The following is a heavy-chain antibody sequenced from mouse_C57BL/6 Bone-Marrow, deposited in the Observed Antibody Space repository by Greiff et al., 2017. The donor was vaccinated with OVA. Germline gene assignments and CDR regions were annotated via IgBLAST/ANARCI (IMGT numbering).Heavy chain of an antibody. J-gene: IGHJ1*03. CDR1: GYTFTSYW. Sequence: EVQLQQSGTVLARPGASVKMSCKTSGYTFTSYWMHWVKQRPGQGLEWIGAIYPGNSDTSYNQKFKGKAKLTAVTSASTAYRELSSLTNEDSAVYYCTREEDDYDGYWYFDVWGTGTTVTVSS. D-gene: IGHD2-4*01. CDR2: IYPGNSDT. CDR3: TREEDDYDGYWYFDV. V-gene: IGHV1-5*01.